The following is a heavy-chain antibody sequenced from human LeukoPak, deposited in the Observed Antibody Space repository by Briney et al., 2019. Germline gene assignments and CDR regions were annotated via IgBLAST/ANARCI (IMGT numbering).Heavy chain of an antibody. D-gene: IGHD6-19*01. CDR2: IYSGGST. CDR3: ARVRWLVRAFDI. CDR1: GLTVSSNY. V-gene: IGHV3-53*01. J-gene: IGHJ3*02. Sequence: GGSLRLSCAASGLTVSSNYMSWVRQAPGKGLEWVSVIYSGGSTYYADSVKGRFTISRDNSKNTLYLQMNSLRAGDTAVYYCARVRWLVRAFDIWGQGTMVTVSS.